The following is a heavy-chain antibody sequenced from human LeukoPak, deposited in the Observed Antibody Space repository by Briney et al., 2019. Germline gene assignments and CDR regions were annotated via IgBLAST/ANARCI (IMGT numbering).Heavy chain of an antibody. D-gene: IGHD6-13*01. Sequence: GGSLRLSCAAPGFTFSSYGIHWVRQAPGKGLEWVSFISYDGSNKYYADSVKGRFTISRDNSKNTVSLQMNSLRTEDTAVYYCAKDPYRSSPSSFDYWGQGTLVTVSS. V-gene: IGHV3-30*18. CDR1: GFTFSSYG. J-gene: IGHJ4*02. CDR3: AKDPYRSSPSSFDY. CDR2: ISYDGSNK.